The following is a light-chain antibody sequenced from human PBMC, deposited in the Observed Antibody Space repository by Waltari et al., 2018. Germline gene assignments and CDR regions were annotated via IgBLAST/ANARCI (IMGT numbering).Light chain of an antibody. V-gene: IGLV2-14*03. J-gene: IGLJ2*01. CDR3: SSYTSSSTVV. CDR2: DVS. Sequence: QSALTQPASVSGSPGQSITISCTGTSSDVGGYNYVSWYQQHPGKAPKLMIYDVSNRPSGGSKRLSGSKSGNTAALTISGLQAEDEADYYCSSYTSSSTVVFGGGTKLTVL. CDR1: SSDVGGYNY.